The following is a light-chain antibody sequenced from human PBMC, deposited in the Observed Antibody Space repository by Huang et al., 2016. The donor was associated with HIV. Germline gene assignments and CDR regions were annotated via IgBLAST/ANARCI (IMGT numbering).Light chain of an antibody. CDR2: GAS. J-gene: IGKJ2*03. V-gene: IGKV3-20*01. Sequence: EIVLTQSPGTLSLSPGERATLSCRASQSVSSSYLAWYQQKPGQAPRLLIYGASSRATGIPDRFSGSGSGTDFTLTISRLEPEDFAVYYCQQYGSSLLRGFGQGTKLEIK. CDR3: QQYGSSLLRG. CDR1: QSVSSSY.